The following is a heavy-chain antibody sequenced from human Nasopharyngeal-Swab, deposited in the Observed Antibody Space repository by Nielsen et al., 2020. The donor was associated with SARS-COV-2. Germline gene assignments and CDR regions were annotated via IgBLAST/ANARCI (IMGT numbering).Heavy chain of an antibody. D-gene: IGHD6-19*01. CDR3: ARERGSSGWSWGWFDP. V-gene: IGHV4-59*01. Sequence: SETLSLTCTVSGGSISSYYWSWIRQPPGKGLEWIGYIYYSGSTNYNPSLKSRVTISVDTSKNQFSLKLSSVTAADTAVYYFARERGSSGWSWGWFDPWGQGTLVTVSS. CDR2: IYYSGST. CDR1: GGSISSYY. J-gene: IGHJ5*02.